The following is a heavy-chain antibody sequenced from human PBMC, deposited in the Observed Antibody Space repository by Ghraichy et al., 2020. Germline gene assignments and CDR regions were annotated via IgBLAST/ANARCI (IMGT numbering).Heavy chain of an antibody. CDR2: ISAYNGYT. CDR3: ARDPRVGFGELSPWFEP. V-gene: IGHV1-18*01. CDR1: GYTFNMFG. Sequence: ASVKVSCKASGYTFNMFGISWVRQAPGKGLEWMGWISAYNGYTKYAQKFQGRVTLTPDPSTKTAYMEMRGLGSDEPATYFCARDPRVGFGELSPWFEPWGQGTLVIVSS. J-gene: IGHJ5*02. D-gene: IGHD3-10*01.